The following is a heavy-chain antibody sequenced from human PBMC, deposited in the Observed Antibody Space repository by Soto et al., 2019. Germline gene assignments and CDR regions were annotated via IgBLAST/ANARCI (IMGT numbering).Heavy chain of an antibody. Sequence: SETLSLTCTVSRGSIGAVGSSWSWIRQPPGGGLEWIGYIYHSGTTLCNPSLKARLTMSLDWSNNQFSLILNSVTAADTAVYYCARAHFYSGSANFNNLMFDPWGRGTQVTVSS. D-gene: IGHD3-3*02. J-gene: IGHJ5*02. CDR2: IYHSGTT. CDR3: ARAHFYSGSANFNNLMFDP. V-gene: IGHV4-30-2*01. CDR1: RGSIGAVGSS.